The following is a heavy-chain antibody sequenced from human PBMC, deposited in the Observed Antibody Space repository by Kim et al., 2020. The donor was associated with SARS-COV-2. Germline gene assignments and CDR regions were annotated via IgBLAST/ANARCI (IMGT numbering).Heavy chain of an antibody. Sequence: ADYVKGRFTISRDDAKNTLFLQRNSLRAEDTAVYYCARVFYNSGRTNAFDIWGQGTMVTVSS. V-gene: IGHV3-74*01. D-gene: IGHD3-10*01. J-gene: IGHJ3*02. CDR3: ARVFYNSGRTNAFDI.